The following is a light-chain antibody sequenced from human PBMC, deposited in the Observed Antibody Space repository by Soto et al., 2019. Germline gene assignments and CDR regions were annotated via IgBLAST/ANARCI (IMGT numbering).Light chain of an antibody. CDR2: AAS. V-gene: IGKV1-39*01. Sequence: IQMTPSPSSLSASVGDRVNITCRASRSISGYLNWYQQKPGKAPNLLIYAASRLQSGVPSRFSGSGSGTDFTLTISSLQPEDFATYYCQQSYSTTITFGQGTRLEIK. J-gene: IGKJ5*01. CDR1: RSISGY. CDR3: QQSYSTTIT.